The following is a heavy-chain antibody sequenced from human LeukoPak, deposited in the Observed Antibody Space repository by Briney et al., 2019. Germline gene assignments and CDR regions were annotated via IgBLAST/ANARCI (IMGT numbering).Heavy chain of an antibody. V-gene: IGHV1-2*02. Sequence: GASVKVSCKASGYTFTGYYIHWVRQAPGQGLEWMGWINPNSGGTNYAQKFQGRVTMTRDTSISTAYMELSRLRSDDTAVYYCARSYSSSWYDMSAFDIWGQGTMATVSS. J-gene: IGHJ3*02. CDR2: INPNSGGT. CDR3: ARSYSSSWYDMSAFDI. D-gene: IGHD6-13*01. CDR1: GYTFTGYY.